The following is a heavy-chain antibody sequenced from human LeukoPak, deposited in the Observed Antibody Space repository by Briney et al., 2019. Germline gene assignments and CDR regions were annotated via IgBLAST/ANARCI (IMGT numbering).Heavy chain of an antibody. D-gene: IGHD6-13*01. J-gene: IGHJ6*03. CDR2: INHSGST. Sequence: KSSETLSLTCAVYGGSFSGYYWSWIRQPPGKGLEWTGEINHSGSTNYNPSLKSRVTISVDTSKNQFSLKLSSVTAADTAVYYCARGRGSSSWDNYYYYYYMDVWGKGTTVTVSS. V-gene: IGHV4-34*01. CDR1: GGSFSGYY. CDR3: ARGRGSSSWDNYYYYYYMDV.